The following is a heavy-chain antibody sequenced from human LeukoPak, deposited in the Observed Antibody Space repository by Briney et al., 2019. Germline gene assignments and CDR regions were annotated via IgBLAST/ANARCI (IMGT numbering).Heavy chain of an antibody. Sequence: GGSLRLSCAASGFTFSSYSMNWVRQAPGKGLEWVSSISSSSSYIYYADSVKDRFTISRDNAKNSLYLQMNSLRAEDTAVYYCARTHSSSWYDIDYWGQGTLVTVSS. CDR3: ARTHSSSWYDIDY. CDR2: ISSSSSYI. V-gene: IGHV3-21*01. CDR1: GFTFSSYS. J-gene: IGHJ4*02. D-gene: IGHD6-13*01.